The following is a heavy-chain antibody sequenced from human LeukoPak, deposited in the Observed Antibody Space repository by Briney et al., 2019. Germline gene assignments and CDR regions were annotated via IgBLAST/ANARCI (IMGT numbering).Heavy chain of an antibody. Sequence: GASVKVSCKASGGTFSSYAISWVRQAPGQGLEWMGGIIAIFGTANYAQKFQGRVPITTDEPTSTAYLELSSLTSDDTAVYYCAAHRYYYSSGSFGHWGQGTLVTVSS. CDR2: IIAIFGTA. D-gene: IGHD3-10*01. CDR1: GGTFSSYA. CDR3: AAHRYYYSSGSFGH. J-gene: IGHJ4*02. V-gene: IGHV1-69*05.